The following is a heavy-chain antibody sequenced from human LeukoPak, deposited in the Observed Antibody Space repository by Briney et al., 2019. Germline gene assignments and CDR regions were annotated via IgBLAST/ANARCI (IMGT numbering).Heavy chain of an antibody. J-gene: IGHJ4*02. CDR2: ISYDGSNK. CDR3: ARGRSGSYFGDY. V-gene: IGHV3-30-3*01. Sequence: RGSLRLSCAASGFTFSSYAMHWVRQAPGKGLEWVAVISYDGSNKYYADSVKGRFTISRDNSKNTLYLQMNSLRAEDTAVYYCARGRSGSYFGDYWGQGTLVTVSS. CDR1: GFTFSSYA. D-gene: IGHD1-26*01.